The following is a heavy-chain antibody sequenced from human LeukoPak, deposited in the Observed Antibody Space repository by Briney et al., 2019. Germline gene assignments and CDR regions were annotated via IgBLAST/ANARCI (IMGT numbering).Heavy chain of an antibody. CDR1: GFTFSSCA. D-gene: IGHD6-13*01. CDR2: ISGSGGST. J-gene: IGHJ4*02. V-gene: IGHV3-23*01. CDR3: ASRIATAGSVDY. Sequence: GGSLRLSCAASGFTFSSCAMSWVRQAPGKGLEWVSAISGSGGSTYYADSVKGRFTISRDNSKNTLHLQMNTLRAEDTAVYYCASRIATAGSVDYWGQGTLVTVSS.